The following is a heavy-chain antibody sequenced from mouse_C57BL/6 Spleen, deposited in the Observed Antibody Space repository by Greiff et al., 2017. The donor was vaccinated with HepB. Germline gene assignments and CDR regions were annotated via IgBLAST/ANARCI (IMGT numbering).Heavy chain of an antibody. CDR2: IDPSDSYT. V-gene: IGHV1-69*01. D-gene: IGHD1-1*01. Sequence: QVQLQQPGAELVMPGASVKLSCKASGYTFTSYWMHWVKQRPGQGLEWIGEIDPSDSYTNYNQKFKGKSTLTVDKSSSTAYMQLSSLTSEDSAVYYCARSPPHYGVVEGYAMDYWGQGTSVTVSS. J-gene: IGHJ4*01. CDR1: GYTFTSYW. CDR3: ARSPPHYGVVEGYAMDY.